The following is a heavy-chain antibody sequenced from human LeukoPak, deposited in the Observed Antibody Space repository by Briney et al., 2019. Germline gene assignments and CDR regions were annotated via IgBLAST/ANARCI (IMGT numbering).Heavy chain of an antibody. D-gene: IGHD6-13*01. J-gene: IGHJ4*02. V-gene: IGHV3-23*01. CDR2: ISGSGGST. CDR1: GFTFSSYA. CDR3: ARGIAAAGTSPFDY. Sequence: GGSLRLSCAASGFTFSSYAMSWVRQAPGKGLEWVSAISGSGGSTYYADSVKGRFTISRDNSKNTLYLQMNGLRAEDTALYYCARGIAAAGTSPFDYWGQGTLVTVSS.